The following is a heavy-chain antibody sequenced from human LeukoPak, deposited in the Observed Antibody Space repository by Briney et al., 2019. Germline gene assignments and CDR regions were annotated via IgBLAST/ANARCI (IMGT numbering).Heavy chain of an antibody. V-gene: IGHV3-48*04. CDR1: GFTFSSYS. Sequence: GGSLRLSCAASGFTFSSYSMNWVRQAPGKGLEWVSYISSSSSTIYYADSVKGRFTISRDNAKNSLYLQMNSLRAEDTAVYYCARANGDDYLTRNWFDPWGQGTLVTVSS. CDR3: ARANGDDYLTRNWFDP. J-gene: IGHJ5*02. CDR2: ISSSSSTI. D-gene: IGHD4-17*01.